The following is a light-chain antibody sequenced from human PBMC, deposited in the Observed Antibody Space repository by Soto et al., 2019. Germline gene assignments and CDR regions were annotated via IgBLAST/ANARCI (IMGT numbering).Light chain of an antibody. J-gene: IGKJ2*01. CDR3: QQYDNLPVT. Sequence: DLQMTQSPSSLSASVGDRVTITCQASQDISNYLNWYQQKPGKAPKLLIYDASNLETGVPSRFSGSGSGTDFTFTISSLQPEDIATYYCQQYDNLPVTFGQGTKLXIK. CDR2: DAS. CDR1: QDISNY. V-gene: IGKV1-33*01.